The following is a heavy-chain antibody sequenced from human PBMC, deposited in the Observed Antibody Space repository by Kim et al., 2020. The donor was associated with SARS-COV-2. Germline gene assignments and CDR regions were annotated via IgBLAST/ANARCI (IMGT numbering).Heavy chain of an antibody. J-gene: IGHJ4*02. D-gene: IGHD4-17*01. CDR1: GFTFSSYA. V-gene: IGHV3-30*04. CDR2: ISYDGSNK. CDR3: ARDRPGLRSKGLDY. Sequence: GGSLRLSCAASGFTFSSYAMHWVRQAPGKGLEWVAVISYDGSNKYYADSVKGRFTISRDNSKNTLYLQMNSLRAEDTAVYYCARDRPGLRSKGLDYWGQGTLVTVSS.